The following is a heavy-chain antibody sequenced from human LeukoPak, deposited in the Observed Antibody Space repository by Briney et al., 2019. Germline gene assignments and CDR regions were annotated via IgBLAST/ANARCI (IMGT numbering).Heavy chain of an antibody. CDR3: ARDDDYLSLRYYYGMDV. CDR2: ISSSGSTI. J-gene: IGHJ6*02. V-gene: IGHV3-11*01. D-gene: IGHD4-11*01. Sequence: PGGSLRLSCAASGFSFSDYYMSWIRQAPGKGLESVSYISSSGSTIYYADSVKGRFTISRDKAKNSLYLQMNSLRAEDTAVYYCARDDDYLSLRYYYGMDVWGQGTTVTVSS. CDR1: GFSFSDYY.